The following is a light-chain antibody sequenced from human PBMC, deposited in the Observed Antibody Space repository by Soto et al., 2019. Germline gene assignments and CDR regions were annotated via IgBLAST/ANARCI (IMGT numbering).Light chain of an antibody. CDR2: GAS. Sequence: EIVLTQSPGTLSLFPGERATLSCRASQSLITRYLAWYQQKPGQAPRLLIYGASSRATGIPERFSGSWSGTDFTLTISRLEPEDFAVYSCQQYGTSPTFGQGTRLEIK. CDR3: QQYGTSPT. CDR1: QSLITRY. V-gene: IGKV3-20*01. J-gene: IGKJ5*01.